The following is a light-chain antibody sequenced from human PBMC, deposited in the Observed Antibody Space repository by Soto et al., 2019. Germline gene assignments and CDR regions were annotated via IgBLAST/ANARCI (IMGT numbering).Light chain of an antibody. V-gene: IGKV3-11*01. CDR3: QQRSNRPVT. J-gene: IGKJ4*01. CDR1: QSVSSN. Sequence: EIVLTQSPATLSLSPGERATLSCRASQSVSSNLAWYQQKPGQAPRLLIYDASNRATGIPARFSGSGSGTDFTLTISSLEPEDFAVYYCQQRSNRPVTFGGGTKVEIK. CDR2: DAS.